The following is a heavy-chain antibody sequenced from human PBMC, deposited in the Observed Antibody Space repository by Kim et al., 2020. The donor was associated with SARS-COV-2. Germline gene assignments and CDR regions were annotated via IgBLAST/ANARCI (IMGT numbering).Heavy chain of an antibody. Sequence: SETLSLTCTVSGGSISSYYWSWIRQPPGKGLEWIGYIYYSGSTNYNPSLKSRVTISVDTSKNQFSLKLSSVTAADTAVYYCARGLGEGSSWYDYYYGMDVWGQGTTVTVSS. V-gene: IGHV4-59*01. J-gene: IGHJ6*02. D-gene: IGHD6-13*01. CDR1: GGSISSYY. CDR3: ARGLGEGSSWYDYYYGMDV. CDR2: IYYSGST.